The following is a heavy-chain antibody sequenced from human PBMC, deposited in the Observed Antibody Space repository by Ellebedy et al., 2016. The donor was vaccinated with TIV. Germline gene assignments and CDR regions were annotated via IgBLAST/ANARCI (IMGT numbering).Heavy chain of an antibody. D-gene: IGHD6-19*01. CDR1: GFTFSSYW. V-gene: IGHV3-7*01. CDR3: ARSTFRAGILSGGLFDY. CDR2: IKQDGSEK. Sequence: GESLKISCAASGFTFSSYWMSWVRQAPGKGLEWVANIKQDGSEKYYVDSVKGRFTISRDNAKNSLYLQMNSLRAEDTAVYYCARSTFRAGILSGGLFDYWGQGTLVTVSS. J-gene: IGHJ4*02.